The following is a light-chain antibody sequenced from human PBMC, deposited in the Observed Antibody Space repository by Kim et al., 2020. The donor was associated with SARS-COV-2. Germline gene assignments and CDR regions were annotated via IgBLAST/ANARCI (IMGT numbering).Light chain of an antibody. Sequence: ASVGDRVTITCRASQDISNYLVWYQQRPGKAPKLLIYAASGLRSGVPSRFVGSGSGTDFTLTITSLQPEDVATYYCQKYDSAPWTFGQGTKVEIK. CDR3: QKYDSAPWT. CDR2: AAS. V-gene: IGKV1-27*01. J-gene: IGKJ1*01. CDR1: QDISNY.